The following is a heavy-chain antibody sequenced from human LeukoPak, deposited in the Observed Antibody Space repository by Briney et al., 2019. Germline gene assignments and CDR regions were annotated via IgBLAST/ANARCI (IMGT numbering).Heavy chain of an antibody. Sequence: SETLSLTCAVYGGSFSGYYWSWIRQPPGKGLEWIGYIYYSGSTNYNPSLKSRVTISVDTSKNQFSLKLSSVTAADTAVYYCAREATPRRGAWSRERGFPPYTNWFDPWGQGTLVTVSS. V-gene: IGHV4-59*01. D-gene: IGHD3-10*01. CDR1: GGSFSGYY. CDR3: AREATPRRGAWSRERGFPPYTNWFDP. J-gene: IGHJ5*02. CDR2: IYYSGST.